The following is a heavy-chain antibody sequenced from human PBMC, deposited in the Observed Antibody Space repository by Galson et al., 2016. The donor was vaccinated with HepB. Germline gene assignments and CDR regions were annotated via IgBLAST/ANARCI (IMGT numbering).Heavy chain of an antibody. V-gene: IGHV3-23*01. CDR1: GFTFSGYA. J-gene: IGHJ4*02. Sequence: SLRLSCAASGFTFSGYAMSWVRQAPGKGLEWVSSIGGSGQNTYHADSVRGRFTVSRDNSKNTLSLQMNTLRAEDMAIYYCTRVGPTGYYFDYWGQGALVTVSS. CDR2: IGGSGQNT. D-gene: IGHD2-2*01. CDR3: TRVGPTGYYFDY.